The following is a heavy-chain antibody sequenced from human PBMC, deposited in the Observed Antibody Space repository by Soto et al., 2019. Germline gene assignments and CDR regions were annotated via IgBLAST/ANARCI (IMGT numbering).Heavy chain of an antibody. CDR1: GFTFSSYA. J-gene: IGHJ4*02. CDR2: ISYDGSNK. Sequence: GGSLRLSCAASGFTFSSYAMHWVRQAPGKGLEWVAVISYDGSNKYYADSVKGRFTISRDNSKNTLYLQMNSLRAEDTAVYYCARGVLSGEFGELFLTGDYWGQGTLVTVSS. CDR3: ARGVLSGEFGELFLTGDY. D-gene: IGHD3-10*01. V-gene: IGHV3-30-3*01.